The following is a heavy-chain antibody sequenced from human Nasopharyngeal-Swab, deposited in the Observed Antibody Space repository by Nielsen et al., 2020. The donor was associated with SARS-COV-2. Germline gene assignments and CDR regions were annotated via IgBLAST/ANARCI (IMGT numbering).Heavy chain of an antibody. Sequence: GESLKISCAASCLTYSSNSMNWVRQATGKGLDWVSYISSSSSTIYYADSVKGRFTISRDNAKNSLYLQMSSLRDEDTAVYYCARDISSSAGLDYWGQVTLITAS. CDR3: ARDISSSAGLDY. CDR1: CLTYSSNS. D-gene: IGHD6-6*01. CDR2: ISSSSSTI. J-gene: IGHJ4*02. V-gene: IGHV3-48*02.